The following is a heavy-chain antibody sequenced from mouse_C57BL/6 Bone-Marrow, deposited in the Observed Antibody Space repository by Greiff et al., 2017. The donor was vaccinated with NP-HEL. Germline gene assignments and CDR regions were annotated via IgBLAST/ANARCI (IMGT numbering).Heavy chain of an antibody. Sequence: LQQSGGGRGRRGSSVRLSCTASGFNIKDDYMHWVKQRPEQGLEWIGWIDPENGDTEYASKFQGKATITADTSSNTAYLQLSSLTSEDTAVYYCTLYSGYWGQGTSVTVSS. V-gene: IGHV14-4*01. CDR3: TLYSGY. CDR2: IDPENGDT. D-gene: IGHD2-1*01. CDR1: GFNIKDDY. J-gene: IGHJ4*01.